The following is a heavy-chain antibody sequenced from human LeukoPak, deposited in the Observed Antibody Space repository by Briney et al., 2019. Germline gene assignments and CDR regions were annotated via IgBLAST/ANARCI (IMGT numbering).Heavy chain of an antibody. D-gene: IGHD3-3*01. CDR3: AREGRGYYDFWSGYPTTYTFDY. V-gene: IGHV4-4*07. CDR2: IYTSGST. J-gene: IGHJ4*02. Sequence: SETLSLTCTVAGGSISSYYWSWIRQPAGKGREWIGRIYTSGSTNYNPSLKSRVTMSVDTSKNQFSLKLSSVTAADTAVYYCAREGRGYYDFWSGYPTTYTFDYWGQGTLVTVSS. CDR1: GGSISSYY.